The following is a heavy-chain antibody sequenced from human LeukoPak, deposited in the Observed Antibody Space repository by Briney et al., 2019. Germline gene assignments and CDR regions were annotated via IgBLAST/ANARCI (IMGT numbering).Heavy chain of an antibody. CDR2: IYYSGST. Sequence: PSETLSLTCTVSGGSIIINSYYWAWIRQPPGKGLEWIGCIYYSGSTYHNPSLKSRVTIPIDTSKNQCSLKLSSVAAADTAVYYCARMTRLWYFDPWGQGTLVTVSS. V-gene: IGHV4-39*01. J-gene: IGHJ5*02. CDR1: GGSIIINSYY. CDR3: ARMTRLWYFDP. D-gene: IGHD6-13*01.